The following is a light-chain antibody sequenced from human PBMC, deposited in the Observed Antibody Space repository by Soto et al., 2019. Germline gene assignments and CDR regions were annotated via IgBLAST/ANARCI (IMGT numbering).Light chain of an antibody. V-gene: IGLV2-14*01. Sequence: QSALTQPASVSGSPGQSITIPCTGTSSDVGAYNYVTWYQQHPGKAPKLMIYEVIKRPSGVSNRFSGSKSGNTASLTISGLQAEDEADYYCSSYTGSSTWVFGGGTKVTVL. J-gene: IGLJ3*02. CDR2: EVI. CDR3: SSYTGSSTWV. CDR1: SSDVGAYNY.